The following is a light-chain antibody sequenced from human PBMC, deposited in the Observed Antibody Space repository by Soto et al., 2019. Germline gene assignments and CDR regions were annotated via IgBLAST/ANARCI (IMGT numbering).Light chain of an antibody. CDR1: SSDVGGYNY. Sequence: QSVLTQPASVSGSPGQSITISCTGTSSDVGGYNYVSWYQQHPGKAPKLMIYEVSNRPSGVSNSFSGSKSGNTASLTISGLQAEDEADYYCSSYTSSSPYVLGTATKVTVL. CDR3: SSYTSSSPYV. V-gene: IGLV2-14*01. J-gene: IGLJ1*01. CDR2: EVS.